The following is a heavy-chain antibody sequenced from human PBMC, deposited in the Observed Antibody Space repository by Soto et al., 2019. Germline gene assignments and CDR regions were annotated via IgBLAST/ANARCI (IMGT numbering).Heavy chain of an antibody. CDR3: ARGEYDYSINIPHDY. CDR1: GFTFSSYG. Sequence: GGSLRLSCAASGFTFSSYGMHWVRQAPGKGLEWVAVIWYDGSNKYYADSVKGRFTISRDNSKNTLYLQMNSLRAEDTAVYYCARGEYDYSINIPHDYWGQGTLVTVSS. V-gene: IGHV3-33*01. D-gene: IGHD4-4*01. CDR2: IWYDGSNK. J-gene: IGHJ4*02.